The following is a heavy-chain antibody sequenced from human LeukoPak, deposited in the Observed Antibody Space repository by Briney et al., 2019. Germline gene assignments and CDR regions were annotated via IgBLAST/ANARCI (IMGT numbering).Heavy chain of an antibody. CDR2: ILHSGNT. D-gene: IGHD3-22*01. V-gene: IGHV4-59*02. J-gene: IGHJ4*02. Sequence: PSETLSLTCTVSGGSVSSHDWTWIRQSPEKGLEWMGYILHSGNTNYNPSLKSRVSMSLETSKNQIALSLGAVTAADTAVYYCARANYYDSSGYYFDYWGQGTLVTVSS. CDR1: GGSVSSHD. CDR3: ARANYYDSSGYYFDY.